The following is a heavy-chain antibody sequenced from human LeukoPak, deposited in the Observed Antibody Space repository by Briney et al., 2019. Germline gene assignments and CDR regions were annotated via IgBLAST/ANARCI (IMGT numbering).Heavy chain of an antibody. Sequence: PGGSLTLSCAASGFTFSNYAMSWVRQAPGKGLAWVSVISGGSTTIYYAESVRGRFTISRDNSKNTLDLQRISLRAEDTGVYYCGSEISPGSTCYDYWGQGTLVTVSS. CDR1: GFTFSNYA. J-gene: IGHJ4*02. CDR3: GSEISPGSTCYDY. CDR2: ISGGSTTI. D-gene: IGHD3-3*02. V-gene: IGHV3-23*01.